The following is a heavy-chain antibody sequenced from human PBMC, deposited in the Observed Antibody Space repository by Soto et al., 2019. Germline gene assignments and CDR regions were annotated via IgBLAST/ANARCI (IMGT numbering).Heavy chain of an antibody. CDR1: GFAFSSYG. D-gene: IGHD6-19*01. CDR2: VSYDGSNE. Sequence: PGGSLRLSCAGSGFAFSSYGMHWVRQAPGKGLERVAVVSYDGSNEFYADSVKGRFTISRDNSKNTLYLQMHSLRAEDTAVYYCAKDKSIAVAGRGHYYYYNMDVWGQGTTVTVSS. V-gene: IGHV3-30*18. J-gene: IGHJ6*01. CDR3: AKDKSIAVAGRGHYYYYNMDV.